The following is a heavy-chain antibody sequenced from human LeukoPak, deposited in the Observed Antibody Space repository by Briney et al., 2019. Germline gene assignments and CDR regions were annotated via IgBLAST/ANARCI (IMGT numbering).Heavy chain of an antibody. CDR3: ASGRRRSGDYILTGYYIPNWFDP. J-gene: IGHJ5*02. D-gene: IGHD3-9*01. CDR2: ISPSGGST. CDR1: GYTFTSYY. Sequence: ASVKVSCKASGYTFTSYYMHWVRQAPGQGPEWMGVISPSGGSTTYAQKFQGRVTLTRDMSTSTDYLELSSLRSEDTAVYYCASGRRRSGDYILTGYYIPNWFDPWGQGTLVTVSS. V-gene: IGHV1-46*01.